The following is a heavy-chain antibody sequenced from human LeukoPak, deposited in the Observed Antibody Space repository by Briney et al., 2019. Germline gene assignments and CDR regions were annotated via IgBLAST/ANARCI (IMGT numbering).Heavy chain of an antibody. CDR1: GFTFSSYG. D-gene: IGHD5-18*01. J-gene: IGHJ6*03. CDR2: IRYDGSNK. V-gene: IGHV3-30*02. Sequence: QAGGSLRLSCAASGFTFSSYGMHWVRQAPGKGLEWVAFIRYDGSNKYYADSVKGRFTISRDNAKNSLYLQMNSLRAEDTAVYYCARVQRGYSYNPLGYYYYYMDVWGKGTTVTVSS. CDR3: ARVQRGYSYNPLGYYYYYMDV.